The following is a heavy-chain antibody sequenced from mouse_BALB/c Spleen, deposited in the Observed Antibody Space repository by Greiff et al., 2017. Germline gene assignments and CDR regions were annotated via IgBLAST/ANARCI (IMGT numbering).Heavy chain of an antibody. CDR1: GYTFTSYV. V-gene: IGHV1-14*01. CDR2: INPYNDGT. Sequence: VQLQQSGPELVKPGASVKMSCKASGYTFTSYVMHWVKQKPGQGLEWIGYINPYNDGTKYNEKFKGKATLTSDKSSSTAYMELSSLTSEDSAVYYCARDGYDGGDWFAYWGQGTLVTVSA. D-gene: IGHD2-2*01. CDR3: ARDGYDGGDWFAY. J-gene: IGHJ3*01.